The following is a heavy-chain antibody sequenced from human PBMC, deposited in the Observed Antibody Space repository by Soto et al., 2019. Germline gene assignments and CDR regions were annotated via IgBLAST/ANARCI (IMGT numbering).Heavy chain of an antibody. Sequence: EVQLLESGGGLVQPGGSLRLSFAAYGFTFSSYAMRWVRQAPVKGLEWVSAISGSGDSTYYADSVKGRFTISRDNSKNTLYLQMNSLRAEDTAVYYCARRGSGSYYDYWRQGPLVSVSS. V-gene: IGHV3-23*01. CDR3: ARRGSGSYYDY. CDR1: GFTFSSYA. J-gene: IGHJ4*02. D-gene: IGHD1-26*01. CDR2: ISGSGDST.